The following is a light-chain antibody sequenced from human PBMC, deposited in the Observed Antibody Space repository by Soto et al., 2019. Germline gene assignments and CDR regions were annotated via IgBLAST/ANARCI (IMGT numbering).Light chain of an antibody. J-gene: IGLJ1*01. CDR2: EVS. CDR1: SHDIGGYKY. V-gene: IGLV2-14*01. CDR3: CAYTSTSALYV. Sequence: QSALTQPASVSGSPGQSITISCTGTSHDIGGYKYVSWYQQHPGKAPKLMIYEVSNRPSGVSNRFSGSKSGNTASLTISGLQTEDEDDYYCCAYTSTSALYVFGTGTKLTVL.